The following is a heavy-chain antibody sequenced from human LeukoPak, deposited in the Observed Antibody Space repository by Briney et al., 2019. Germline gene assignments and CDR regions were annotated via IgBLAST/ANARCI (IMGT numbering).Heavy chain of an antibody. J-gene: IGHJ4*02. CDR2: INHSGGT. D-gene: IGHD1-20*01. V-gene: IGHV4-34*01. CDR1: GGSFSGYY. CDR3: ARVQYNWNDVGGSDFDY. Sequence: SETLSLTCAVYGGSFSGYYWSWIRQPPGKGLEWIGEINHSGGTNYNPSLKSRVTISVDTSKNQFSLKLSSVTAADTAVYYCARVQYNWNDVGGSDFDYWGQGTLVTVSS.